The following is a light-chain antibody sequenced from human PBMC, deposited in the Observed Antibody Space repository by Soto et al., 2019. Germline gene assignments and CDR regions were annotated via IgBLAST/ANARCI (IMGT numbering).Light chain of an antibody. V-gene: IGLV3-9*01. CDR1: NIGSKN. CDR2: RDS. Sequence: SSELTQPLSVSVALGQTARITCGGNNIGSKNVHWYQQKPGQAPVLVIYRDSNRPSGIPERFSGSNSGNTATLTISRAQAGDEADYYCQVWDSSTVLFGGGTKVTVL. CDR3: QVWDSSTVL. J-gene: IGLJ2*01.